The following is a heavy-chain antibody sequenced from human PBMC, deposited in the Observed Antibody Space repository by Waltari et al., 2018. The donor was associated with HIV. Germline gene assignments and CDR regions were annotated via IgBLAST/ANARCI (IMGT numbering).Heavy chain of an antibody. D-gene: IGHD3-22*01. CDR3: AKAYYENTAYYYDF. J-gene: IGHJ4*02. V-gene: IGHV3-23*01. CDR2: VSGSGAKS. Sequence: EVHLLESGGGLVQPGGSRILSCAASGFAYVSYAITWVRQSPERGLEWVAAVSGSGAKSFYADSVKGRFTISRDNSKNTVFLQMNSLRAADTAIYYCAKAYYENTAYYYDFWGRGTRVTVSS. CDR1: GFAYVSYA.